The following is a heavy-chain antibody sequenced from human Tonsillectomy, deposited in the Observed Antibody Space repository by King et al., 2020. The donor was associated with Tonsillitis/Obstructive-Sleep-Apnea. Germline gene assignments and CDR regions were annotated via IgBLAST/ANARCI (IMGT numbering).Heavy chain of an antibody. D-gene: IGHD4-17*01. Sequence: VQLVESGAEVKKPGASVKVSCKASGYTFTGYFMHCVRQAPGQGLEWMGRINPNSGGTNYAQKFQGRVTMTSDTSLSTAYMELSRLRSDDAAVYYCARADYGDYPNYWGQGTLVTVSS. CDR3: ARADYGDYPNY. V-gene: IGHV1-2*06. CDR2: INPNSGGT. J-gene: IGHJ4*02. CDR1: GYTFTGYF.